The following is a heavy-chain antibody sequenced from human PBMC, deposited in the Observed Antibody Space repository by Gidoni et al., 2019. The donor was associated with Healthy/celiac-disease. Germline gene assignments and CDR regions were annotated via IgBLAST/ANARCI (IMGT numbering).Heavy chain of an antibody. CDR1: GYSFTSYW. V-gene: IGHV5-51*01. J-gene: IGHJ5*02. CDR2: IYPGDSDT. D-gene: IGHD5-12*01. Sequence: EVQLVQSGAEVKKPGESLQISCKGSGYSFTSYWIGWVRQMPGKGLEWMGIIYPGDSDTRSSPSFQGQVTSSADKSISTAYLQWSSLKASDTAMYYCARLQVSGGYDYTFDPWGQGTLVTVSS. CDR3: ARLQVSGGYDYTFDP.